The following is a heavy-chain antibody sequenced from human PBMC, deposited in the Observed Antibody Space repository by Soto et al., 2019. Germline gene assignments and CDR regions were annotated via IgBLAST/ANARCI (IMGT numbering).Heavy chain of an antibody. CDR1: GVRVYSKV. CDR2: IYSGGTT. Sequence: PSCSPPLGSSAFGVRVYSKVMGGVRKAKGKGLEWVSVIYSGGTTYYADSVKGRFTISRDNSKNTLYLQMSSLRPDDTAVYYCAPLGELSPTGLIWVQGT. V-gene: IGHV3-53*01. J-gene: IGHJ4*02. CDR3: APLGELSPTGLI. D-gene: IGHD3-16*02.